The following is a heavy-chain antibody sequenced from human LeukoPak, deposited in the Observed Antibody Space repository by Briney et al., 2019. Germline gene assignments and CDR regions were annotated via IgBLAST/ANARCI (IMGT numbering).Heavy chain of an antibody. CDR1: GGTFSSYA. J-gene: IGHJ3*02. CDR3: AREGNFDAFDI. V-gene: IGHV1-69*06. CDR2: IIPIFGTA. D-gene: IGHD1-7*01. Sequence: ASVKLSCKASGGTFSSYAISWVRQAPGQGLEWMGGIIPIFGTANYAQKFQGRVTITADKSTSTAYMELSSLRSEDTAVYYCAREGNFDAFDIWGQGTMVTVSS.